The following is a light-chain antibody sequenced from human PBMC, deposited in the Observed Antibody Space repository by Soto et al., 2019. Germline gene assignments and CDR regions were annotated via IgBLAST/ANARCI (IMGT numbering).Light chain of an antibody. V-gene: IGLV2-14*01. CDR2: DVS. CDR1: SSDVGGYNY. Sequence: QYALTQPASVSGSPGQSITISCTGTSSDVGGYNYVSWYQQHPGKAPKLMIYDVSNRPSGVSNRFSGSKSGNTASLTISGLQAEDEADYYCCSYTSSSTAVFGGGTKLTVL. CDR3: CSYTSSSTAV. J-gene: IGLJ7*01.